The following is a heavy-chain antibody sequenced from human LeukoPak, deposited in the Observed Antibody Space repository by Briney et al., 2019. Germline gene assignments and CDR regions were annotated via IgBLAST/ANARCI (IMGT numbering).Heavy chain of an antibody. CDR3: ARGGWSGWTGEYIVGGMDV. Sequence: PGGSLRLSCAASGFTFSDYWKHWVRHAPGKGLEWVSRINSDGSSISYADSVKGRFTISRDNAKNTLYLQMHRLRAEDTALYYFARGGWSGWTGEYIVGGMDVWPQGTTVTVSS. CDR2: INSDGSSI. J-gene: IGHJ6*02. V-gene: IGHV3-74*01. CDR1: GFTFSDYW. D-gene: IGHD1-26*01.